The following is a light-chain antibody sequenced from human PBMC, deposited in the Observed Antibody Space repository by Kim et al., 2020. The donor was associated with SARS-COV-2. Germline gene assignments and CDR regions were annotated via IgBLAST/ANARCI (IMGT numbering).Light chain of an antibody. CDR1: QNSGRH. V-gene: IGKV1-39*01. Sequence: SASGEDSVTLTCRTSQNSGRHLSCSQQKAGKAPKLLIATASNLQSGVPSRFSGTGSGTDFTLTITSLQPEDFATYYCQQSYSPPYTFGQGTNLEI. CDR3: QQSYSPPYT. J-gene: IGKJ2*01. CDR2: TAS.